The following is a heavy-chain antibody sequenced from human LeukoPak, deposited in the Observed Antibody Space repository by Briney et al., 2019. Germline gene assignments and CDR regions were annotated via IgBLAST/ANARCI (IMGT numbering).Heavy chain of an antibody. Sequence: SQTLSLTCAISGDNVSNNRAAWNWIRQSPSRGLEWLGRAYYTSKWITNYAVSVRSRITVNPNTSNNQFSLQLNSVTPEDTAVYYCARGYWAHGMNVWGPGTTVTVSS. CDR3: ARGYWAHGMNV. CDR2: AYYTSKWIT. CDR1: GDNVSNNRAA. J-gene: IGHJ6*02. D-gene: IGHD6-13*01. V-gene: IGHV6-1*01.